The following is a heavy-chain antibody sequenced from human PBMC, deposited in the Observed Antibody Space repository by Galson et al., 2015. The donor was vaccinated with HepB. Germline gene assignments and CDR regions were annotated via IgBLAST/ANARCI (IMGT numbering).Heavy chain of an antibody. D-gene: IGHD5-12*01. CDR3: AKDPGEATTYYFDF. CDR1: GLTFSNYA. V-gene: IGHV3-23*01. CDR2: VDGGGDVT. Sequence: SLRLSCAASGLTFSNYAMSWVRQAPGKGLEWVSTVDGGGDVTYYADSVKGRFTISRDNSRNTLYLHMNNLRAEDTAIYYCAKDPGEATTYYFDFWGQGTLVAVSS. J-gene: IGHJ4*02.